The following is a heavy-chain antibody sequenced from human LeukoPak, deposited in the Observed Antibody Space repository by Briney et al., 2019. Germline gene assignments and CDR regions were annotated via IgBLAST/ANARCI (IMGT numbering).Heavy chain of an antibody. CDR3: ARDGVGIRLGDVNTNFDY. CDR2: IWFDGSNK. Sequence: GGSLRLSCAVSGFSFRSYGMHWVRQAPVKGLEWVAVIWFDGSNKYYADSVKGRFTISRDNSKNTLYLQMNSLRAEDTAVYYCARDGVGIRLGDVNTNFDYWGQGTLVTVSS. J-gene: IGHJ4*02. CDR1: GFSFRSYG. D-gene: IGHD3-16*01. V-gene: IGHV3-33*01.